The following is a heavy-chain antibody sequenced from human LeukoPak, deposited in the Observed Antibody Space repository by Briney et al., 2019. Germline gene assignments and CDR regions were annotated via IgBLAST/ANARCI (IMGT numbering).Heavy chain of an antibody. Sequence: PSETLSLTCTVSGGSISTYYWSWIRQPPGKGLEWIGYICYSGSTNYNPSLKSRITISVDTSKSQFSLKLSSVTAADTAVYYCAREVVTVVTPANWFDPWGQGTLVTVSS. V-gene: IGHV4-59*01. CDR2: ICYSGST. CDR3: AREVVTVVTPANWFDP. J-gene: IGHJ5*02. CDR1: GGSISTYY. D-gene: IGHD4-23*01.